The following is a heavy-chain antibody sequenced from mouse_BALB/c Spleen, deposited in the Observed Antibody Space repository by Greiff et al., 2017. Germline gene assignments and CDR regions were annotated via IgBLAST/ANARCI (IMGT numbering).Heavy chain of an antibody. Sequence: DVKLQESGPGLVKPSQSLSLTCTVTGYSITSDYAWNWIRQFPGNKLEWMGYISYSGSTSYNPSLKSRISITRDTSKNQFFLQLNSVTTEDTATYYCARGDGSSYGYWGQGTTLTVSS. CDR1: GYSITSDYA. V-gene: IGHV3-2*02. CDR3: ARGDGSSYGY. J-gene: IGHJ2*01. D-gene: IGHD1-1*01. CDR2: ISYSGST.